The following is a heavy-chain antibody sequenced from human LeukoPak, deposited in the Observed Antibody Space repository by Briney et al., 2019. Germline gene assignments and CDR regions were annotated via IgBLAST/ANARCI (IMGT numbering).Heavy chain of an antibody. CDR3: ATDPATVGVTTRDY. V-gene: IGHV3-23*01. CDR2: ITRSGTNT. Sequence: GGSLRLSCAAPGITLNIFAMNWVRQAPGKGLEWVSAITRSGTNTFYRDSVKGRFTVSRDNSKNTIFLQMNTLRADDTAVYFCATDPATVGVTTRDYWGQGAPVTVSS. J-gene: IGHJ4*02. CDR1: GITLNIFA. D-gene: IGHD1-26*01.